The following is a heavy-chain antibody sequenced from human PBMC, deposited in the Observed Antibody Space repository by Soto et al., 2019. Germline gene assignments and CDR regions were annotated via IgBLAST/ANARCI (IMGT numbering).Heavy chain of an antibody. CDR3: ARGSEYDFWSGYVSYYGMDV. D-gene: IGHD3-3*01. V-gene: IGHV1-8*01. CDR1: GYTFSSYD. J-gene: IGHJ6*02. Sequence: GASVKVSCKASGYTFSSYDIGWVRQAPGQGLEWMGWMNPNSGNTGYAQKFQGRVTMTRNTSISTAYMELSGLRSEDTAVYYCARGSEYDFWSGYVSYYGMDVWGQGTTVTVSS. CDR2: MNPNSGNT.